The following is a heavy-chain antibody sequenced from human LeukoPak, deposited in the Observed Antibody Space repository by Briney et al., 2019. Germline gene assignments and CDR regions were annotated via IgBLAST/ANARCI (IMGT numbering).Heavy chain of an antibody. CDR1: GFTFSSYG. CDR3: ARDQPGVIPGYYYGMDV. V-gene: IGHV3-33*01. D-gene: IGHD3-16*02. CDR2: IWYDGSNK. J-gene: IGHJ6*04. Sequence: PGGSLRLSCAASGFTFSSYGMHWVRQAPGKGLEWVAVIWYDGSNKYYADSVKGRFTISRDNSKNTLYLQMNSLRAEDTAVYYCARDQPGVIPGYYYGMDVWGKGTTVTVSS.